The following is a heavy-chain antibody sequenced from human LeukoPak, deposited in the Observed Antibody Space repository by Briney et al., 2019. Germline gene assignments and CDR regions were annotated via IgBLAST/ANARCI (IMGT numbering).Heavy chain of an antibody. D-gene: IGHD5-18*01. CDR2: ISWNSGSL. V-gene: IGHV3-9*01. CDR3: AKDDTAMALGYFDY. CDR1: GFTFDDYA. J-gene: IGHJ4*02. Sequence: GGSLRLSCAASGFTFDDYAMHWVRQSPGRGLEWVSGISWNSGSLGYADSVKGRFTISRDNAKNSLYLQMNSLRAEDTALYYCAKDDTAMALGYFDYWGQGTLVTVSP.